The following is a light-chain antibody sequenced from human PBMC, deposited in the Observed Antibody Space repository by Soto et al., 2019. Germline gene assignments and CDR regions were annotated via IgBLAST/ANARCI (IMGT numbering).Light chain of an antibody. J-gene: IGKJ4*01. CDR3: QQRSDRLS. CDR2: DGS. CDR1: RSVMSYY. V-gene: IGKV3D-20*02. Sequence: EIVLTQSPGTLSVSPGERATLSCRASRSVMSYYLAWYQQKPGQAPRLLIYDGSSRASGIPDRFSGSGSGTDFTLTISRLQPDDFAVYYCQQRSDRLSFGGGTVVEI.